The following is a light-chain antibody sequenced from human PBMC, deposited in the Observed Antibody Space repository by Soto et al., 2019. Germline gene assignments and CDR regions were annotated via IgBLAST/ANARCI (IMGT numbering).Light chain of an antibody. CDR3: SSFTSRFTFV. J-gene: IGLJ1*01. CDR2: EVT. Sequence: QSALTQPASVSGSPGQSIAISCTGTRCDVGAYNYVSWYQQHPGKAPKLMISEVTNRPSGVSDRFSGSKSGNTASLTISGLQAEDEADYYCSSFTSRFTFVLGTGTKLTVL. CDR1: RCDVGAYNY. V-gene: IGLV2-14*01.